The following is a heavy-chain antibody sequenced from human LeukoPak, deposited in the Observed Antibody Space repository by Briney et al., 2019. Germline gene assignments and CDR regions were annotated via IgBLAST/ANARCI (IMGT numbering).Heavy chain of an antibody. D-gene: IGHD1-14*01. CDR3: ARGTPVSV. V-gene: IGHV3-48*03. CDR1: GFTFSSYE. CDR2: ISSSGSSI. J-gene: IGHJ4*02. Sequence: SGGSLRLSCAASGFTFSSYEMNWVRQAPGEGLQWVSYISSSGSSIYYADSVKGRFTISRDNAKNSLYLQMNSLRAEDTAVYHCARGTPVSVWGQGTLVTVSS.